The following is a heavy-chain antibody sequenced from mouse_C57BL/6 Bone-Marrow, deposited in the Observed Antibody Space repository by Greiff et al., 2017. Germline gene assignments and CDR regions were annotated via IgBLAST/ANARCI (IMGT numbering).Heavy chain of an antibody. CDR1: GYTFTSYW. D-gene: IGHD1-1*01. Sequence: VQLQQPGAELVMPGASVKLSCKASGYTFTSYWMHWVQQRPGQGLEWIGEIDPSVSYTNYNQKFKGKSTLTVDKSSSTAYMQLSSLTSEDSAVYYCAREKAYITTVVEHFDYWGQGTTLTVSS. V-gene: IGHV1-69*01. CDR2: IDPSVSYT. CDR3: AREKAYITTVVEHFDY. J-gene: IGHJ2*01.